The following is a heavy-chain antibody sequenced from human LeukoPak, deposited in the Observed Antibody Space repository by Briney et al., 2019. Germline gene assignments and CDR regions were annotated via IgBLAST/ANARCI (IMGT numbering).Heavy chain of an antibody. D-gene: IGHD3-22*01. V-gene: IGHV4-34*01. CDR2: IYYSGST. J-gene: IGHJ4*02. CDR3: ARGEYDSSGYFDY. Sequence: SETLSLICAVYGGSFSGYYWSWIRQPPGKGLEWVGSIYYSGSTYNNPSLKSRVTISVDTSKNHFSLTLSSVAAADTAVYYCARGEYDSSGYFDYWGQGTLVTVSS. CDR1: GGSFSGYY.